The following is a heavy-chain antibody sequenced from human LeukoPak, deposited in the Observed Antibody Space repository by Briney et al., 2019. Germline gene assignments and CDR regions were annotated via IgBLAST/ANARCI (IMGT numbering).Heavy chain of an antibody. V-gene: IGHV4-59*01. D-gene: IGHD6-13*01. CDR1: GGSINTYY. J-gene: IGHJ3*01. CDR3: ARQIRPGTFDV. CDR2: LYYTGNS. Sequence: PSEALSLTCTVSGGSINTYYWSWIRQPPGKGLEWIAYLYYTGNSNYNPSLKSRVTMSVDTSRNRLSLKLSSVTAADTAVYFCARQIRPGTFDVWGQGTVVTVSS.